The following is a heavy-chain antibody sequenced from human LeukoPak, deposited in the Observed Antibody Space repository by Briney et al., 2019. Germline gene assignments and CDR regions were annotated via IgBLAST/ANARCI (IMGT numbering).Heavy chain of an antibody. D-gene: IGHD2-2*03. CDR3: ARDPDGGYCSSTSCRIGWFDP. CDR1: LDSTTSNF. V-gene: IGHV4-4*02. Sequence: PSETLSLTCTVSLDSTTSNFWSWVCQPPGKGLEWIGEIHRSGSPNYNPSLQSRVTISIDRSRNQIVLELSSVTAADTAVYYCARDPDGGYCSSTSCRIGWFDPWGQGTLVTVSS. J-gene: IGHJ5*02. CDR2: IHRSGSP.